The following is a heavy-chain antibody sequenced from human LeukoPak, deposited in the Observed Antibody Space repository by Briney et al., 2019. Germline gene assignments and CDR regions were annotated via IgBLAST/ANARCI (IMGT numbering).Heavy chain of an antibody. CDR2: ISGSGGST. D-gene: IGHD4-11*01. Sequence: PGGSLRLSCAASGFTFSSYAISWVRQAPGRGLEWVSGISGSGGSTYYVDSVKGRFTISRDNSESTLYLQMNSLRVEDTAVYYCAKGGRTTVNTRLDYWGQGTLVTVSS. V-gene: IGHV3-23*01. CDR3: AKGGRTTVNTRLDY. J-gene: IGHJ4*02. CDR1: GFTFSSYA.